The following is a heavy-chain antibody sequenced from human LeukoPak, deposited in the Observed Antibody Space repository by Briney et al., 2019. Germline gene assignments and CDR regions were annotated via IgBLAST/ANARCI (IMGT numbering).Heavy chain of an antibody. CDR2: IDSSGTI. V-gene: IGHV3-48*01. CDR1: GFSFSPYS. D-gene: IGHD3-22*01. Sequence: PGGSLRLSCAASGFSFSPYSMNWLRQAPGKGLEWVSYIDSSGTIYYADSVRGRFTISGDNAKNSLYLQMSSLRAEDTAVYYCARVRSSYYYESSGYYHYDAFDIWGQGTMVTVSS. J-gene: IGHJ3*02. CDR3: ARVRSSYYYESSGYYHYDAFDI.